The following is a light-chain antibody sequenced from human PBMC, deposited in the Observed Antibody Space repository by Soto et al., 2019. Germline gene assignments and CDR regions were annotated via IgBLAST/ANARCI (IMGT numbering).Light chain of an antibody. J-gene: IGKJ4*01. Sequence: EIVLTQSPATLSLSPGERATLSCRASQSVSSYLAWYQQKPGQAPRLLIYDTSNRATGIPARFSGSGSGTDFTLTISSLEPEDFALYYFQQRSNWPWTFGGGTKVEIK. CDR1: QSVSSY. CDR3: QQRSNWPWT. CDR2: DTS. V-gene: IGKV3-11*01.